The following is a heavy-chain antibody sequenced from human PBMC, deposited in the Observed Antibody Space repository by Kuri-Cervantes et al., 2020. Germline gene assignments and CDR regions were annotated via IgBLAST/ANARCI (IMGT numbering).Heavy chain of an antibody. CDR1: GFTFSSYW. CDR3: ARVSHYYGSGSSRAFDI. CDR2: IKQDGSEK. V-gene: IGHV3-7*01. J-gene: IGHJ3*02. Sequence: ETLSLTCAASGFTFSSYWMSWVRQAPGKGLEWVANIKQDGSEKYYVDSVKGRFTISRDNAKNSLYLQMNSLRAEDTAAYYCARVSHYYGSGSSRAFDIWGQGTMVTVSS. D-gene: IGHD3-10*01.